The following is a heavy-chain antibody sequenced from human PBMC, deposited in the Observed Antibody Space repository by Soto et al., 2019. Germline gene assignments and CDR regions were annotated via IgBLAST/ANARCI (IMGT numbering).Heavy chain of an antibody. J-gene: IGHJ1*01. CDR3: AKDRDIVVVVAALQH. D-gene: IGHD2-15*01. CDR1: GFTFSSYG. Sequence: GGSLRLSCAASGFTFSSYGMHWFRQAPGKGLEWVAVISYDGSNKYYADSVKGRFTISRDNSKNTLYLQMNSLRAEDTAVYYYAKDRDIVVVVAALQHRCQGTLVTVSS. V-gene: IGHV3-30*18. CDR2: ISYDGSNK.